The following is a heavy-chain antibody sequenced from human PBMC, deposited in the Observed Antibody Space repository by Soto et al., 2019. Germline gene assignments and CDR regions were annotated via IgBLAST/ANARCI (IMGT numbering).Heavy chain of an antibody. J-gene: IGHJ4*01. V-gene: IGHV5-51*01. CDR2: IYPGDSDT. Sequence: GGAPKTHRKGSGYSFPSYWIGVVRQMPGKGRGGRGIIYPGDSDTRYSPSFQGQVTITADKSINTAYLQWSSLKASDTAMYYYARHGATAYGCNGVVDFWGQGTPVTVSS. CDR3: ARHGATAYGCNGVVDF. CDR1: GYSFPSYW. D-gene: IGHD6-13*01.